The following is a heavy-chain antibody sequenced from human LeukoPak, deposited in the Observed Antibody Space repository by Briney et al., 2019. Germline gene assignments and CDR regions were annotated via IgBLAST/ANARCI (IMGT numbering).Heavy chain of an antibody. V-gene: IGHV4-4*09. CDR1: GGSISSYY. CDR3: ARQGSVDYYYYMDV. Sequence: SETLSLTCTVSGGSISSYYWTWIRQPPGKGLEWIGYIYTSGSTNYNPSLKRRVTISVDTSKNQFSLKLSSVTAADAAVYYCARQGSVDYYYYMDVWGKGTTVTVSS. CDR2: IYTSGST. J-gene: IGHJ6*03.